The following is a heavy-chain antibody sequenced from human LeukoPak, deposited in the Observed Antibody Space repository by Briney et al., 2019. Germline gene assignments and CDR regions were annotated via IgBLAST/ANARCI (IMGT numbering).Heavy chain of an antibody. D-gene: IGHD4-17*01. V-gene: IGHV4-34*01. Sequence: SETLSLTCAVYGGSFSGYYWSWIRQPPGKGLEWIGEINHSGSTYYNPSLKSRVTISVDTSKNQFSLKLGSVTAADTAVYYCARVSLNGLRDYWGQGTLVTVSS. J-gene: IGHJ4*02. CDR1: GGSFSGYY. CDR3: ARVSLNGLRDY. CDR2: INHSGST.